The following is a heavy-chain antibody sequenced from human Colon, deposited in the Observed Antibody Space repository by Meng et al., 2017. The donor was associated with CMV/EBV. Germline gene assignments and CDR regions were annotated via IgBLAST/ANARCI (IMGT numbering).Heavy chain of an antibody. D-gene: IGHD3-22*01. CDR2: ISSSGSTI. CDR1: GASITIST. V-gene: IGHV3-48*03. J-gene: IGHJ3*02. Sequence: GGSLRLSCAVSGASITISTWWSWVRQPPGKGLEWVSYISSSGSTIYYADSVKGRFTISRDNAKNSLYLQMNSLRAEDTAVYYCARDSRYYYDSSGYYPMAAFDIWGQGTMVTVSS. CDR3: ARDSRYYYDSSGYYPMAAFDI.